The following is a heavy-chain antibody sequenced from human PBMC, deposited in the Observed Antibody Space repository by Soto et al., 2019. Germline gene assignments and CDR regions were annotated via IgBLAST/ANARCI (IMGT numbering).Heavy chain of an antibody. CDR1: GGSISSGGYY. Sequence: QVQLQESGPGLVKPSQTLSLTCTVSGGSISSGGYYWSWIRQHPGKGLEWIGYIYYSGCTYYNPSLQSGVTISVDTSTKQFSLKLSSVTAADTAVYYCARDQEYSYGFFDYWGQGTLVTVSS. CDR3: ARDQEYSYGFFDY. D-gene: IGHD5-18*01. V-gene: IGHV4-31*03. J-gene: IGHJ4*02. CDR2: IYYSGCT.